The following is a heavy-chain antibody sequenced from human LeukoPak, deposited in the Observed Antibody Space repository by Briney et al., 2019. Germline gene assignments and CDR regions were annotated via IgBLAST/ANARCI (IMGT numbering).Heavy chain of an antibody. J-gene: IGHJ4*02. D-gene: IGHD3-9*01. V-gene: IGHV3-73*01. CDR3: TRQRPQTGTFDY. Sequence: GGSLRLSCEASGFSFSASPMHWVRQASGKGLVWVGRVGDRANSYATGYAASVEGRFTISRDDSENTAYLQMNSLIIEDTVVYYCTRQRPQTGTFDYWGQGVLVTVSS. CDR2: VGDRANSYAT. CDR1: GFSFSASP.